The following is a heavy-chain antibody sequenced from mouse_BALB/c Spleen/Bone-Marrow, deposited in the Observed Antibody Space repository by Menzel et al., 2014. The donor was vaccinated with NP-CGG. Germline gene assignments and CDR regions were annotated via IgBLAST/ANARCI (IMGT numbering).Heavy chain of an antibody. Sequence: DVMLVESGGGLVQPGGSLRLSCATSGFTFTDYYMTWVRQPSGKALEWLSFIRNEANGYTTEYSASVEGRFTISRDNSQSIPYLQMNTLRPEDSATYYCARDNGSSPSYWFFNVWGAGTTVTVSS. V-gene: IGHV7-3*02. CDR1: GFTFTDYY. CDR2: IRNEANGYTT. D-gene: IGHD1-1*01. J-gene: IGHJ1*01. CDR3: ARDNGSSPSYWFFNV.